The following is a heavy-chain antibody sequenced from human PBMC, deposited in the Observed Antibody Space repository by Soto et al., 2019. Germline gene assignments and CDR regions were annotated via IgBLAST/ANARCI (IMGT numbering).Heavy chain of an antibody. J-gene: IGHJ6*02. CDR2: IFYSGTT. V-gene: IGHV4-39*01. CDR3: ARDYGSGSQSTFYYYYGTDV. Sequence: SETLSLTCTVSGGSISSSSYYWGWIRQPPGKGLEWIGSIFYSGTTYYNPSLKSRVTISVDTSKNQFSLKLSSVTAADTAVYYCARDYGSGSQSTFYYYYGTDVWGQGPTVTAP. CDR1: GGSISSSSYY. D-gene: IGHD3-10*01.